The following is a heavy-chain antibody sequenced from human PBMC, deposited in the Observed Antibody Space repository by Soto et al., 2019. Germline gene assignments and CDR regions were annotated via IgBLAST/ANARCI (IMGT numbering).Heavy chain of an antibody. J-gene: IGHJ4*02. D-gene: IGHD6-13*01. V-gene: IGHV3-23*01. CDR3: AKLSSPINDLAEPGPDY. CDR1: EFIFSSFA. Sequence: GGSLRLSCVVSEFIFSSFALSWVRLAPGKGLEWVAAVSRRGVNTYYADSVKGRFTISRENAKNTLYLQMNSLGAEDTAVYYCAKLSSPINDLAEPGPDYWGQGTLVTVSS. CDR2: VSRRGVNT.